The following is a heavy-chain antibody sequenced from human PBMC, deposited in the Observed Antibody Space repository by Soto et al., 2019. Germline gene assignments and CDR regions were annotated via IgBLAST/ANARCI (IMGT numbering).Heavy chain of an antibody. J-gene: IGHJ4*02. CDR1: GFTFSTYA. V-gene: IGHV3-23*01. CDR2: ISGSGSNT. CDR3: ARDPSQCYYTQLYFFAY. Sequence: PGGSLRLSCAASGFTFSTYAMSWVRQAPGKGLEWVSAISGSGSNTYYADSVKGRFTISRDDSKSTLYLQMNSLRAEDTAVYYCARDPSQCYYTQLYFFAYWGQGPLVTVSS. D-gene: IGHD1-26*01.